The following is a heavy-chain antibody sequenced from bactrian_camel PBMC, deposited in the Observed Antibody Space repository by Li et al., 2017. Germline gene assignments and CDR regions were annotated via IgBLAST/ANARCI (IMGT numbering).Heavy chain of an antibody. Sequence: HVQLVESGGGSVQTGGSLSLSCVVSGLSYSSYCKVGWFRQAPGKEREGVAAIDRGGSTSYADSVKGRFTISQDNAKKTLFLQMNRLNPEDTAMYYCAANSRTWYCASGMRRADFGAWGQGTQVT. CDR2: IDRGGST. CDR3: AANSRTWYCASGMRRADFGA. J-gene: IGHJ6*01. V-gene: IGHV3S55*01. CDR1: GLSYSSYC. D-gene: IGHD6*01.